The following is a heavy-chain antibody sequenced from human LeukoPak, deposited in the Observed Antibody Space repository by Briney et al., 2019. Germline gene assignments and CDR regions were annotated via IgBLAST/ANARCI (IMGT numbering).Heavy chain of an antibody. V-gene: IGHV4-30-4*08. CDR2: IYSSGST. CDR3: ARHSTFFGVVIIKGRVRGPFDY. J-gene: IGHJ4*02. D-gene: IGHD3-3*01. Sequence: SETLSLTCTVSGDSISSADYYWTWIRQPPGKGLELVGFIYSSGSTKYNPSLKSRVTISAATSKTQFSLKLSSVTAADTAVYYCARHSTFFGVVIIKGRVRGPFDYWGQGTLVTVSS. CDR1: GDSISSADYY.